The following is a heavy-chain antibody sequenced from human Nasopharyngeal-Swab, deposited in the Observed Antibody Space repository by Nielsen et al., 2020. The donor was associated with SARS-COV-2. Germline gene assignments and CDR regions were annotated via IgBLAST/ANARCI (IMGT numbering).Heavy chain of an antibody. V-gene: IGHV4-59*01. Sequence: SETLSLTCTVSGGSTSSYYWSWIRQPPGKGLEWIGYIYYSGSTNYNPSLKSRVTISVDTSKNQFSLKLSSVTAADTAVYYCARVYSTTAHYYYGMDVWGQGTTVTVSS. CDR2: IYYSGST. J-gene: IGHJ6*02. CDR1: GGSTSSYY. CDR3: ARVYSTTAHYYYGMDV. D-gene: IGHD2-2*01.